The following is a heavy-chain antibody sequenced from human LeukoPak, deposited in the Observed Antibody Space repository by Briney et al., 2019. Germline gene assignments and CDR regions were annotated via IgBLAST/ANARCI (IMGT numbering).Heavy chain of an antibody. J-gene: IGHJ6*02. CDR3: ARTQPGYYGMDV. Sequence: GGSLRLSCSASRFNLISYGMHWVRQAPGKGLVWVSRINSDGIITSYADSVKGRFSISRDNAKNTLYLQMNSLRAEDTAVYYCARTQPGYYGMDVWGQGTTVTVSS. CDR2: INSDGIIT. V-gene: IGHV3-74*01. CDR1: RFNLISYG. D-gene: IGHD1-14*01.